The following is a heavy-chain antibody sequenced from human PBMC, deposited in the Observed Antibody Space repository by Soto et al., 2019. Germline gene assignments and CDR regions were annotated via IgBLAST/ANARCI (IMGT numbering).Heavy chain of an antibody. V-gene: IGHV1-69*12. Sequence: QVQLVQSGAEVKKPGSSVKVSCKASGGTFSSYAISWVRQAPGQGLEWMGGIIPIFGTANYAQKFQGRVTITADESTSTAYMELSSLRSEDTAVYCWAGHSITGTWVYYYGMEVWGQGTTVNVSS. CDR1: GGTFSSYA. D-gene: IGHD1-7*01. J-gene: IGHJ6*02. CDR2: IIPIFGTA. CDR3: AGHSITGTWVYYYGMEV.